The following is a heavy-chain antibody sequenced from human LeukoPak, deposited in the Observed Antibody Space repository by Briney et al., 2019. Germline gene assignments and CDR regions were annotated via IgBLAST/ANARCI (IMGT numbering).Heavy chain of an antibody. Sequence: GGSLRLSCAASGFTFSSYWMSWVRQAPGKGLEWVANIKQDGSEKYYVDSVKGRFTISGDNAKNSLYLQMNSLRAEDAAVYYCARGYESSGYPYWGQGTLVTVSS. CDR1: GFTFSSYW. CDR2: IKQDGSEK. CDR3: ARGYESSGYPY. V-gene: IGHV3-7*01. D-gene: IGHD3-22*01. J-gene: IGHJ4*02.